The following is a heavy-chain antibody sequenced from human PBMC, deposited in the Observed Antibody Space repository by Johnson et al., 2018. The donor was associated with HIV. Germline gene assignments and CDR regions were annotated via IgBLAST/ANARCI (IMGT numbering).Heavy chain of an antibody. Sequence: VQLVESGGGLVQPGGSLRLSCAASGFTFSNYWMSWVRQAPGKGLEWVANIKQDGSEKYYVDSVKGRFTISRDNAKNSLYLQMNSLRAEDTAVYYCARDQRHIAAAGPPDAFDIWGQGTMVTVSS. CDR2: IKQDGSEK. D-gene: IGHD6-13*01. CDR1: GFTFSNYW. CDR3: ARDQRHIAAAGPPDAFDI. V-gene: IGHV3-7*03. J-gene: IGHJ3*02.